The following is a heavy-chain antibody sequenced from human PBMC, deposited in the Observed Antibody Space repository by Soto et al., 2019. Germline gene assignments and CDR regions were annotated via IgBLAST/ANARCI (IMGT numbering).Heavy chain of an antibody. CDR1: GFTFDDYA. J-gene: IGHJ4*02. Sequence: GGSLRLSCAASGFTFDDYAMHWVRQAPGKGLEWVSGISWNSGSIGYADSVKGRFTISRDNAKNSLYLQMNSLRAEDTALYYCAKVGSSGWSTHPMTYWGQGTLVTVSS. V-gene: IGHV3-9*01. CDR2: ISWNSGSI. D-gene: IGHD6-19*01. CDR3: AKVGSSGWSTHPMTY.